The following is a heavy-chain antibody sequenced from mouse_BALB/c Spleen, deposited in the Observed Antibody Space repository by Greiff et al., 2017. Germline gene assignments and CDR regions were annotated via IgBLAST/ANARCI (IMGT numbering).Heavy chain of an antibody. CDR1: GYTFTDYA. CDR3: AIQLGLLFAY. Sequence: QVQLQQSGPELVRPGVSVKISCKGSGYTFTDYAMHWVKQSHAKSLEWIGVISTYYGNTNYNQKFKGKATMTVDKSSSTAYMELARLTSEDSAIYYCAIQLGLLFAYWGQGTLVTVSA. J-gene: IGHJ3*01. V-gene: IGHV1-67*01. D-gene: IGHD4-1*02. CDR2: ISTYYGNT.